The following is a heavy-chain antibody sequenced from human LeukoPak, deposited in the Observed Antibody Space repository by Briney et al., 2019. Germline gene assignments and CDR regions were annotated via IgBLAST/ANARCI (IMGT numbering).Heavy chain of an antibody. D-gene: IGHD4-11*01. CDR3: ARGVTPDY. J-gene: IGHJ4*02. CDR1: GGSISSYY. Sequence: SETLSLTCTVSGGSISSYYWSWIRQPPGKGLEWIGYIYYSGSTNYNPSLKSRVTISVDTSKNQFSLKLSSVTAADTAVYYCARGVTPDYWGQGTLVTVSS. V-gene: IGHV4-59*01. CDR2: IYYSGST.